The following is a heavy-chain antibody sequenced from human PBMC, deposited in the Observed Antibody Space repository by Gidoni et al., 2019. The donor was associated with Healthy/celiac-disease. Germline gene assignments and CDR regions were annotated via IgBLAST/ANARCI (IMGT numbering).Heavy chain of an antibody. D-gene: IGHD2-8*01. CDR3: ARGYAPTDY. V-gene: IGHV3-33*01. CDR1: GFTFSSYG. J-gene: IGHJ4*02. CDR2: IWYDGSNK. Sequence: QVQLVESGGGVVQPGRSLRLSCAASGFTFSSYGMHWVRQAPGKGLEWVAVIWYDGSNKYYADSVKGRFTISRDNSKNTLYLQMNSLRAEDTAVYYCARGYAPTDYWGQGTLVTVSS.